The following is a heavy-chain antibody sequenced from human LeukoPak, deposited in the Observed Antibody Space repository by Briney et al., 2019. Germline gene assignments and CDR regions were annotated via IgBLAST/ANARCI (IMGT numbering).Heavy chain of an antibody. J-gene: IGHJ2*01. CDR2: IYYSGST. Sequence: SETLSLTCTVSGGSISSYYWSWIRQPPGKGLEWIGYIYYSGSTNYNPSLKSRVTISVDTSKNQFSLKLSSVTAADTAVYYCARELRDPYYDFWSGYRHTNWYFDLWGRGTLVTVSS. CDR3: ARELRDPYYDFWSGYRHTNWYFDL. CDR1: GGSISSYY. D-gene: IGHD3-3*01. V-gene: IGHV4-59*01.